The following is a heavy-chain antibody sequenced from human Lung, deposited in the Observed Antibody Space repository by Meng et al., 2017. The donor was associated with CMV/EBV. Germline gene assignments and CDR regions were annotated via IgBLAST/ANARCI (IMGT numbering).Heavy chain of an antibody. Sequence: GGSXRLXCAASGFTFSSYWMHWVRQAPGKGLVWVSRINSDGSSTSYADSVKGRFTISRDNAKNTLYLQMNSLRAEDTAVYYCARDNPYHDFWSGYYGYYFDYXGQGXLVTVSS. CDR2: INSDGSST. CDR3: ARDNPYHDFWSGYYGYYFDY. D-gene: IGHD3-3*01. J-gene: IGHJ4*02. V-gene: IGHV3-74*01. CDR1: GFTFSSYW.